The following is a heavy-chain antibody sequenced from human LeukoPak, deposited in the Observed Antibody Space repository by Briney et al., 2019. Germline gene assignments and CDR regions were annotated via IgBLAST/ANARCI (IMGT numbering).Heavy chain of an antibody. Sequence: GGSLRLSCAPSGFTFSSYSMNWVRQAPGKGLEWVSSINSSSSFIYYAGSVKGRFTISRDNAKNSLYLQMNSLRAEDTAVYYCARDGHYDILTGYSPKDFQHWGQGTLVTVSS. CDR2: INSSSSFI. CDR3: ARDGHYDILTGYSPKDFQH. V-gene: IGHV3-21*01. CDR1: GFTFSSYS. D-gene: IGHD3-9*01. J-gene: IGHJ1*01.